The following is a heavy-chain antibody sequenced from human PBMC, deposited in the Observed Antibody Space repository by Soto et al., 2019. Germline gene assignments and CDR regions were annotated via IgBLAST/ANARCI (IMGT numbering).Heavy chain of an antibody. CDR1: GGTLSSFINYP. J-gene: IGHJ4*02. V-gene: IGHV1-69*06. D-gene: IGHD3-3*01. Sequence: QMQLVKSGAEVKKPGSSVKVSCKASGGTLSSFINYPINWVRQAPGQGLEWMGGIVPNVGTVNYAQKFQGRVTITADKSTGTAYMELSSLRSEDTALYYCARRDTSGFLRYFDNWGQGTLVNVSS. CDR2: IVPNVGTV. CDR3: ARRDTSGFLRYFDN.